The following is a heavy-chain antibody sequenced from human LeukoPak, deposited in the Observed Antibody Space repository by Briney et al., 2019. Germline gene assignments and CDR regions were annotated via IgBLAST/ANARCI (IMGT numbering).Heavy chain of an antibody. J-gene: IGHJ4*02. CDR3: ARVGSGSYYY. CDR1: GFTFSSYA. Sequence: GGSLRLSCAASGFTFSSYAMHWVRQAPGKGLEDVSAISSNGGSTYYANSVKGRFTISRDNSKITLYLQMGSLRAEDMAVYYCARVGSGSYYYWGQGTLVTVSS. D-gene: IGHD3-10*01. CDR2: ISSNGGST. V-gene: IGHV3-64*01.